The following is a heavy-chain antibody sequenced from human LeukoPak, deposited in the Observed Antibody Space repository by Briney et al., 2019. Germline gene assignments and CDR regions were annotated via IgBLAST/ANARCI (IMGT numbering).Heavy chain of an antibody. J-gene: IGHJ6*02. CDR1: GGSISSYY. V-gene: IGHV4-59*01. D-gene: IGHD4-17*01. CDR3: ARAEYGDYYGMDV. Sequence: SETLSLTCTVSGGSISSYYWSWIRQPPGKGLEWIGYIYDSGSTNYNPSLKSRVTISVDTSKNQFSLKLSSVTAADTAVYYCARAEYGDYYGMDVGGQGTTVTVSS. CDR2: IYDSGST.